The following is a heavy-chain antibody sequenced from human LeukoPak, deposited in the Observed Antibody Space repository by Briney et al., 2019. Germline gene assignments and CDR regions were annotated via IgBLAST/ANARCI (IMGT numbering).Heavy chain of an antibody. CDR1: GYTLTELS. Sequence: GASVKVSCKVTGYTLTELSMHWVRQAPGKGLEWMGGFDPEDGETIYAQKFQGRVTMTEDTSTDTAYMELSSLRSEDTAVYYCATAVKDYDFWSGYFYYYGMDVWGQGTTVTVSS. CDR2: FDPEDGET. J-gene: IGHJ6*02. V-gene: IGHV1-24*01. D-gene: IGHD3-3*01. CDR3: ATAVKDYDFWSGYFYYYGMDV.